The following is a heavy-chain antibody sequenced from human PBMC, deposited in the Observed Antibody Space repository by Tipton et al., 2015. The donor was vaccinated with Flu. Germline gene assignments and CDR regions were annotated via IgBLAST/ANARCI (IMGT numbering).Heavy chain of an antibody. Sequence: SLRLSCAASGFTFSKSALSWVRQAPGKGLEWVSAFGGNGGTYYADSVKGRFTISRDNSKNTLYLQMNSPRAEDTAEYYCAKEGGWELSSPHFDYWGQGTLVTVSS. CDR2: FGGNGGT. CDR3: AKEGGWELSSPHFDY. D-gene: IGHD1-26*01. J-gene: IGHJ4*02. CDR1: GFTFSKSA. V-gene: IGHV3-23*01.